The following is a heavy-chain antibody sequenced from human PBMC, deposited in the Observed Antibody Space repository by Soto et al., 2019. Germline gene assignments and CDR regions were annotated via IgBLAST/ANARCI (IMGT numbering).Heavy chain of an antibody. V-gene: IGHV1-18*01. Sequence: QVQLVQSGAEVRKPGASVKVSCKASGYTFTNYGISWVRQAPGQGLEWMGWISAYNGNTNYAHKVEGRVTMTTDTSTSTAYMEPRSLRSDDTAMYYCARDYRKDLWLLGREANGCFDFWGQGTLVTVSS. CDR2: ISAYNGNT. CDR3: ARDYRKDLWLLGREANGCFDF. CDR1: GYTFTNYG. J-gene: IGHJ4*02. D-gene: IGHD3-22*01.